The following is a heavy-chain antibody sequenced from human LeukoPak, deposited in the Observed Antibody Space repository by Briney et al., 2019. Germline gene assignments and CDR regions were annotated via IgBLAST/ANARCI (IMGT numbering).Heavy chain of an antibody. V-gene: IGHV4-59*01. CDR3: AREGIGGYFEY. J-gene: IGHJ4*02. Sequence: SETLSLTCTVSGGSISTYYRSWIRQPPGKGLEWIGYVYYSGSTNYNPSLKSRVTISVDTSKNQFSLRLSSVTAADTAVYYCAREGIGGYFEYWGQGTLVTVSS. CDR2: VYYSGST. D-gene: IGHD3-10*01. CDR1: GGSISTYY.